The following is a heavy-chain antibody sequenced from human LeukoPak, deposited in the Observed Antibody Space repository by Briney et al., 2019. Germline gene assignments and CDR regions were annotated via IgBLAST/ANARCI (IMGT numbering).Heavy chain of an antibody. CDR1: GGSISSYH. Sequence: SETLSLTCTVSGGSISSYHWSWIREPAGKGLEWVGRIYSSGSTKYNPSLKSRVTMSVDTSKNQFSLKLSSVTAADTAVYYCARGGPRITMVRGVRHPYYFDYWGQGTLVTVSS. CDR3: ARGGPRITMVRGVRHPYYFDY. J-gene: IGHJ4*02. D-gene: IGHD3-10*01. CDR2: IYSSGST. V-gene: IGHV4-4*07.